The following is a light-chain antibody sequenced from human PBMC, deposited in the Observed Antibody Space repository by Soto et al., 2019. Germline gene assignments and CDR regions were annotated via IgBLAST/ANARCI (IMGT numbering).Light chain of an antibody. CDR1: QSVRNY. CDR3: QQRNNWPRIT. V-gene: IGKV3-11*01. J-gene: IGKJ5*01. Sequence: EIVLTQSPATLSLSPGERATLSCRASQSVRNYLACYQHKPGQAPRLLIYEASNRATGIPARFSGSGSGTDFTLPISSIEPEDFAVYYCQQRNNWPRITFGQGTRLEIK. CDR2: EAS.